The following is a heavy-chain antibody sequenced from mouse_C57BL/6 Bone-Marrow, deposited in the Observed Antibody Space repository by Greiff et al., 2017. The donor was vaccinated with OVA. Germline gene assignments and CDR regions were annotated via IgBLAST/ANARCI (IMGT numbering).Heavy chain of an antibody. D-gene: IGHD2-12*01. Sequence: QVQLQQSGAELAKPGASVKLSCKASGYTFTSYWMHWVKQRPGQGLEWIGYINPSSGYTKYNQKFKDKATLTADKSSSTAYMQLISLTYEDSAVYYCASLRLRAAIDYWGQGTSVSVSS. J-gene: IGHJ4*01. CDR1: GYTFTSYW. CDR3: ASLRLRAAIDY. V-gene: IGHV1-7*01. CDR2: INPSSGYT.